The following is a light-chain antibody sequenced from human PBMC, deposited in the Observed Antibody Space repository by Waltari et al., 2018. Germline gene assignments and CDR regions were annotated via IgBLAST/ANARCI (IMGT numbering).Light chain of an antibody. V-gene: IGLV3-21*01. CDR2: YHH. CDR1: ALGVKS. Sequence: SYVLSQPPSVSVSPGQTATITWGGGALGVKSDHWYQQRPGQAPPLVIYYHHQRHSAIPARFSGSNAGNTATLTISGVEDGDEAYYYCQTWQGGSDRVFGSWPKVTVL. J-gene: IGLJ1*01. CDR3: QTWQGGSDRV.